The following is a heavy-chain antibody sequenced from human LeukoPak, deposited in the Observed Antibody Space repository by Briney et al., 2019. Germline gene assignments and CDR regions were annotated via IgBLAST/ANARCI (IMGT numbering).Heavy chain of an antibody. CDR1: GFTFSSYG. V-gene: IGHV3-33*01. Sequence: GGSLRLSCVASGFTFSSYGMHWVRQAPGKGLEWVAVIWYDGSNDYYADSVKGRFTVSRDNSMDTLYLQMNSLRPEDTAVYYCARGGRWFGELLFDAFDIWGQGTVVTVSS. J-gene: IGHJ3*02. CDR3: ARGGRWFGELLFDAFDI. CDR2: IWYDGSND. D-gene: IGHD3-10*01.